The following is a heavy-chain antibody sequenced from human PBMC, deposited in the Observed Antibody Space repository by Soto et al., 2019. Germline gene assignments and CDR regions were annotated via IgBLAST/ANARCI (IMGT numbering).Heavy chain of an antibody. D-gene: IGHD3-9*01. J-gene: IGHJ6*02. CDR1: GGSLSGYY. CDR3: ARGRYDILTGLPTPHYYFYYGMDV. Sequence: SETLSLTCAVYGGSLSGYYWSWIRQPPGKGLEWIGEINHSGSTNYNPSPKSRGTISVDTSKNQFSLKRSSVTAADTAVYYCARGRYDILTGLPTPHYYFYYGMDVWGQGTTVTVSS. V-gene: IGHV4-34*01. CDR2: INHSGST.